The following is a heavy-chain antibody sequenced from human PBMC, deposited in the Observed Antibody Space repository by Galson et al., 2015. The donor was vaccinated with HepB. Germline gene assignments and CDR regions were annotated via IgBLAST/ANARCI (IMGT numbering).Heavy chain of an antibody. CDR3: ARGGVGYSSSRPDY. D-gene: IGHD6-13*01. Sequence: SLRLSCAASGFTFSSYAMHWVRQAPGKGLEWVAVISYDGSNKYYADSVKGRFTISRDNSKNTLYLQMNSLRAEDTAVYYCARGGVGYSSSRPDYWGQGTLVTVSS. V-gene: IGHV3-30*04. CDR2: ISYDGSNK. J-gene: IGHJ4*02. CDR1: GFTFSSYA.